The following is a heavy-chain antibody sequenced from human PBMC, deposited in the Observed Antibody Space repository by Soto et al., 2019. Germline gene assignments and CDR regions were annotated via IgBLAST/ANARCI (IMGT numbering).Heavy chain of an antibody. J-gene: IGHJ1*01. CDR3: VKDESINWYSGHFRH. Sequence: SLRLSGVASVFNFKKFAMAWVRQAPGKGLEWVSGINWNSGSIGYGDSVKGRFAISRDNAKNSLHLQMNSLSAEDTAFYYCVKDESINWYSGHFRHWGQGTLVTVSS. D-gene: IGHD6-13*01. V-gene: IGHV3-9*01. CDR1: VFNFKKFA. CDR2: INWNSGSI.